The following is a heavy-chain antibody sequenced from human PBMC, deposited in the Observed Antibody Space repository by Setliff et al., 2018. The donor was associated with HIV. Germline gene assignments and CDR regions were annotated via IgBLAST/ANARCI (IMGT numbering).Heavy chain of an antibody. J-gene: IGHJ4*02. D-gene: IGHD3-22*01. V-gene: IGHV3-66*02. Sequence: GGSLRLSCAASGFTVSSHYMSWVRQAPGNGLEWVSTIYSDGSTYHADSVKGRFTLSRDTSKNTLSLQMNSLRPEDTAVFYCARVRLYSSALDYWGQGTLVTVSS. CDR3: ARVRLYSSALDY. CDR2: IYSDGST. CDR1: GFTVSSHY.